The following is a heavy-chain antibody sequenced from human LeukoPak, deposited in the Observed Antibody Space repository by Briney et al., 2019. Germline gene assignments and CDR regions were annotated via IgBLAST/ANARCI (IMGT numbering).Heavy chain of an antibody. CDR1: GGSFSGYY. D-gene: IGHD3-22*01. J-gene: IGHJ4*02. Sequence: SETLSLTCAVYGGSFSGYYWSWIRQPPGKGLEWIGEINHSGSTNYNPSLKSRVTISVDTSKNQFSLKLSSVTAADTAVYYCARTGSGYSRKYYFDYWGQGTLVTVSS. CDR2: INHSGST. CDR3: ARTGSGYSRKYYFDY. V-gene: IGHV4-34*01.